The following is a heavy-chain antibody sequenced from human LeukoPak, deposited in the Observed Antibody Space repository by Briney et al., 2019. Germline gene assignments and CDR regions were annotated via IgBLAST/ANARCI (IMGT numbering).Heavy chain of an antibody. CDR1: GFTFSSYW. D-gene: IGHD6-19*01. V-gene: IGHV3-7*01. CDR3: ARGPQWLVPDWYFDL. CDR2: IKQDGSEK. J-gene: IGHJ2*01. Sequence: GGSLRLSCAASGFTFSSYWMSWVRQAPGKGLEWVANIKQDGSEKYYVDFVKGRFTISRDNAKNSLYLQMNGLRAEDTAVYYCARGPQWLVPDWYFDLWGRGTLVTVSS.